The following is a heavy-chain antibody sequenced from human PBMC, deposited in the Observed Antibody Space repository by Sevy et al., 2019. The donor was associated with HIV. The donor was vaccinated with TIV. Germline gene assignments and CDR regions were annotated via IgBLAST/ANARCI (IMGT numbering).Heavy chain of an antibody. Sequence: GGSLRLSCAASGFTFSSYGMHWVRQAPGKGLEEGAFIRYDGSNKYYADSVKGRFTISRDNSKNTLYLQMNSLGAEDTAVYYCAKDRFWELSLFDYWGQGTAVPVSS. CDR2: IRYDGSNK. J-gene: IGHJ4*02. CDR1: GFTFSSYG. CDR3: AKDRFWELSLFDY. D-gene: IGHD3-10*01. V-gene: IGHV3-30*02.